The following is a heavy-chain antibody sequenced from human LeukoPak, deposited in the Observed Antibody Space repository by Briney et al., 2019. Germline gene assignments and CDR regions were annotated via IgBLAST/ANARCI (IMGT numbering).Heavy chain of an antibody. CDR1: GYTFTSYA. D-gene: IGHD5-18*01. Sequence: ASVKVSCKASGYTFTSYAMNWVRQAPGQGLEWMGWINTNTGNPTYAQGFTGRFVFSLDTSVSTAYLQISSLKAGDTAVYYCARANGRYTAMVKGAFDIWGQGTMVTVSS. J-gene: IGHJ3*02. CDR2: INTNTGNP. CDR3: ARANGRYTAMVKGAFDI. V-gene: IGHV7-4-1*02.